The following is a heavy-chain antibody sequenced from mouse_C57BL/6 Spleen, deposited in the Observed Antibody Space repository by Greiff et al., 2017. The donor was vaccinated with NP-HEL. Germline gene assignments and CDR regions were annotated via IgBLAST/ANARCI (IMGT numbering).Heavy chain of an antibody. J-gene: IGHJ2*01. CDR3: ARSGLRRYYFDY. D-gene: IGHD2-4*01. CDR2: IDPSDSYT. Sequence: QVQLQQPGAELVKPGASVKLSCKASGYTFTSYWMQWVKQRPGQGLEWIGEIDPSDSYTNYNQQFKGKATLTVDTSSSTAYMQLSSLTSEDSAVYYCARSGLRRYYFDYWGQGTTLTVSS. CDR1: GYTFTSYW. V-gene: IGHV1-50*01.